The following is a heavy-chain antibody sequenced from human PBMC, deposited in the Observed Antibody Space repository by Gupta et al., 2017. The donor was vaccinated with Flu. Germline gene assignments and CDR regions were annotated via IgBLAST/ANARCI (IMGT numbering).Heavy chain of an antibody. J-gene: IGHJ6*02. CDR1: GFTFSSYA. CDR2: MSGSGGST. Sequence: EVQLLESGGGLVQPGGSLRLSCAASGFTFSSYAMSWVRQAPGKGLEWVSAMSGSGGSTYYADSVKGRFTISRDNSKNTLYLQMNSLRAEDTAVYYCAKVNQLYYYGMDVWGQGTTVTVSS. CDR3: AKVNQLYYYGMDV. D-gene: IGHD2-2*01. V-gene: IGHV3-23*01.